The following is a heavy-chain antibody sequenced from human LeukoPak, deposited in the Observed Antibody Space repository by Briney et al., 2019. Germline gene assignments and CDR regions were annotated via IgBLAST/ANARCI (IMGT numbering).Heavy chain of an antibody. V-gene: IGHV4-39*01. D-gene: IGHD6-19*01. CDR3: ASGSHYGYSSGWLYY. CDR2: IYYSGST. J-gene: IGHJ4*02. CDR1: GASISSSSYY. Sequence: SETLSLTCTVSGASISSSSYYWGWIRQPPGKGLEWIGSIYYSGSTYYNPSLKSRVTISVDTSKNQFSLKLSSVTAADTAVFYCASGSHYGYSSGWLYYWGQGALVTVSS.